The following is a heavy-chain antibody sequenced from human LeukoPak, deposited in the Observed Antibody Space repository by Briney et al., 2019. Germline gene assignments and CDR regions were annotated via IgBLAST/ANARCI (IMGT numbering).Heavy chain of an antibody. CDR1: GYSISSGYY. J-gene: IGHJ4*02. CDR3: ARDSALAQAVMFDY. Sequence: PSETLSLTCTVSGYSISSGYYWGWIRQPPVQGLEWTGSIDHSGSTYYNPSLKGRITISVDTSKNQFSLKLSSVTAADTAVYYCARDSALAQAVMFDYWGQGTLVTVSS. D-gene: IGHD6-19*01. CDR2: IDHSGST. V-gene: IGHV4-38-2*02.